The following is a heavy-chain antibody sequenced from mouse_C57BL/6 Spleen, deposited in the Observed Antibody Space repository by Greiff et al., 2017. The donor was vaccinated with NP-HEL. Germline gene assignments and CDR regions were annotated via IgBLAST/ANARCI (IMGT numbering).Heavy chain of an antibody. V-gene: IGHV5-17*01. CDR1: GFTFSDYG. Sequence: EVKVVESGGGLVKPGGSLKLSCAASGFTFSDYGMHWVRQAPEKGLEWVAYISSGSSTIYYADTVKGRFTISRDNAKNTLFLQMTSLRSEDTAMYYCATSTVVGRLYYAMDYWGQGTSVTVSS. J-gene: IGHJ4*01. CDR2: ISSGSSTI. D-gene: IGHD1-1*01. CDR3: ATSTVVGRLYYAMDY.